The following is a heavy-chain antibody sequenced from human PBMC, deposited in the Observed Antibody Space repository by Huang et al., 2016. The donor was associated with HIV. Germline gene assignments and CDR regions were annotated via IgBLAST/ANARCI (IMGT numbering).Heavy chain of an antibody. J-gene: IGHJ4*02. Sequence: EEQLVESGGGLVQPGGSMRLSCAASGFSFSSCNMNWVRQAPGKGLEWLSYIRETGRFITDADSVKGRFTVSRDNAKNSLYLQMDSLRAEDTAVYYCARGYSSSWLYNWGQGTLVTVSS. CDR1: GFSFSSCN. D-gene: IGHD6-13*01. CDR2: IRETGRFI. V-gene: IGHV3-48*01. CDR3: ARGYSSSWLYN.